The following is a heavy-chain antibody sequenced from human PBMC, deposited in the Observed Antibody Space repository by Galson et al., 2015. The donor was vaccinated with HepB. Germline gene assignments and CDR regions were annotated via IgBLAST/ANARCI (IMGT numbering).Heavy chain of an antibody. J-gene: IGHJ6*02. Sequence: SLRLSCAASGFTFSSYNMNRVRQAPGKGLDWISYISATGTTIEYADSVKGRFIISRDNAKNSLYLQMNSLRAEDTATYYCAKYILRYFDYGMDVWGQGTTVTVSS. CDR2: ISATGTTI. D-gene: IGHD3-9*01. V-gene: IGHV3-48*01. CDR3: AKYILRYFDYGMDV. CDR1: GFTFSSYN.